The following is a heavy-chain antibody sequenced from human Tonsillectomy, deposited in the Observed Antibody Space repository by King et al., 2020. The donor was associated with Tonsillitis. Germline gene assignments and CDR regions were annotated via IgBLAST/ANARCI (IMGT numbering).Heavy chain of an antibody. J-gene: IGHJ5*02. CDR3: AKGAGWYAH. CDR1: GASISSDY. D-gene: IGHD6-13*01. CDR2: VHYSGKT. V-gene: IGHV4-59*01. Sequence: LQLQESGPGLVKPSETLSLTCTVSGASISSDYWSWLRQPPGKGLEWMAYVHYSGKTNYRPSLKSRVTISLDTSKSQFSLELTSGTAADTAVYYCAKGAGWYAHWGQGILVTVSS.